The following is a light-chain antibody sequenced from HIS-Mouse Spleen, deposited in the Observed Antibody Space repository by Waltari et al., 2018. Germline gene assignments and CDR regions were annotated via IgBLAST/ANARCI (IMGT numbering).Light chain of an antibody. CDR1: ALPKKY. CDR3: YSTDSSGNHRV. J-gene: IGLJ2*01. CDR2: VDS. Sequence: SYELTQPPSVSVSPGQTARITCSGDALPKKYAYWSQQKSGQAPVLVIYVDSKRPSGIPERFSGSSSGTMATLTISGAQVEDEADYYCYSTDSSGNHRVFGGGTKLTVL. V-gene: IGLV3-10*01.